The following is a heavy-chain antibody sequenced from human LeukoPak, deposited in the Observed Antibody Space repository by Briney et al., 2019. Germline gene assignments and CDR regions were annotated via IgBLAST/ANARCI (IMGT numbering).Heavy chain of an antibody. CDR1: GGTFSSYA. Sequence: SVKVSCKASGGTFSSYAISWVRQAPGQGLEWMGGIIPIFGTANYAQKFQGRVTITADKSTSTAYMELSSLRSEDTAVYYCARGPYYYDSSGYHPSPYFDYWGQGTLVTVSS. CDR3: ARGPYYYDSSGYHPSPYFDY. D-gene: IGHD3-22*01. V-gene: IGHV1-69*06. J-gene: IGHJ4*02. CDR2: IIPIFGTA.